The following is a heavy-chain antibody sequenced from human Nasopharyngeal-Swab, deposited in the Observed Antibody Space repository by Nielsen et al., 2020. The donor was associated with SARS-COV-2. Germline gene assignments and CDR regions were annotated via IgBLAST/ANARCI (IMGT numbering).Heavy chain of an antibody. D-gene: IGHD6-13*01. V-gene: IGHV4-34*01. CDR2: INHSGST. J-gene: IGHJ5*02. CDR1: GGSFSGYY. Sequence: SETLSLTCAVYGGSFSGYYWSWIRQPPGKGLEWIGEINHSGSTNYNPSLKRRVTISVDTSKNQFSLKLSSVTAADTAVYYCARAIRFRRYSSSWSLPEGRFDPWGQGTLVTVSS. CDR3: ARAIRFRRYSSSWSLPEGRFDP.